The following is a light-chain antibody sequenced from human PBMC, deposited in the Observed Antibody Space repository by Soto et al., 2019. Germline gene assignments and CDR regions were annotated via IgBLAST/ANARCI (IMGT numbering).Light chain of an antibody. CDR3: QQYEDLPT. J-gene: IGKJ5*01. Sequence: DIQMTQSPSSLSASVGDRVTITCQASQNINNYLNWYQQKPGRAPKLLIYDASNLEAGVPSRFRGSGSGTDFTFTLSRLQPEDAATNYCQQYEDLPTFGQGTRLEI. CDR1: QNINNY. V-gene: IGKV1-33*01. CDR2: DAS.